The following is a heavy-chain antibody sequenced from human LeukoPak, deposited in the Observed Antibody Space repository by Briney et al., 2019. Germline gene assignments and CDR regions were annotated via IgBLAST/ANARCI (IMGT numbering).Heavy chain of an antibody. J-gene: IGHJ3*02. Sequence: SETLSLACTVSGGSISSYYWSWIRQPPGKGLEWIGYIYDSGSTNYNPSLKSRVTISVDTSKNQFSLKLSSVTAADTAVFYCASLTTADAFDIWGQGTMVTVSS. CDR2: IYDSGST. CDR3: ASLTTADAFDI. D-gene: IGHD3-22*01. CDR1: GGSISSYY. V-gene: IGHV4-59*01.